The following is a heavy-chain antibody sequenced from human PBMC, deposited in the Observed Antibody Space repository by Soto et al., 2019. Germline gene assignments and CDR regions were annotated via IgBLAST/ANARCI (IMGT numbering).Heavy chain of an antibody. CDR3: ARAIFGLRDVFEN. Sequence: QLQLQESGPGLLKASETLSLTCNVSGDSITSSRYYWGWIRQPPGKGLDWIGILSYSGSTYYNESLKSRVTISVDTSKNQFSLKLSSVTAADTAVYYCARAIFGLRDVFENWGQGTMVTVSS. D-gene: IGHD3-9*01. J-gene: IGHJ3*02. CDR2: LSYSGST. CDR1: GDSITSSRYY. V-gene: IGHV4-39*01.